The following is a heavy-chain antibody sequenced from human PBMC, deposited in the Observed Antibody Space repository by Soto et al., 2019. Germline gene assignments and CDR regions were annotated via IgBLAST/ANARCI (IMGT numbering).Heavy chain of an antibody. Sequence: VGSMRLSCSASGFTFRSYAMHWVRQAPGKGLEYASGISSNGGTTYYVDSVKGRFIISRDNSKTTLYLQMTSLKTEDTAVYYCVKDPGAVTGDEYFQHWGLGTLVTVS. CDR3: VKDPGAVTGDEYFQH. D-gene: IGHD6-19*01. V-gene: IGHV3-64D*06. CDR1: GFTFRSYA. CDR2: ISSNGGTT. J-gene: IGHJ1*01.